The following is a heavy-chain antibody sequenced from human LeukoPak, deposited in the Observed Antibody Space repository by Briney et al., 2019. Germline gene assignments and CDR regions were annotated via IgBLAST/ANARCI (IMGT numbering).Heavy chain of an antibody. CDR2: IWYDGSNK. V-gene: IGHV3-33*06. J-gene: IGHJ4*02. D-gene: IGHD6-6*01. CDR3: VKLSIAARPHFDY. Sequence: HPGRSLRLSCAASGFTFSSYGMHWVRQAPGKGLEWVAVIWYDGSNKYYADSVKGRFTISRDNSKNTLYLQMSSLRAEDTAVYYCVKLSIAARPHFDYWGQGTLVTVSS. CDR1: GFTFSSYG.